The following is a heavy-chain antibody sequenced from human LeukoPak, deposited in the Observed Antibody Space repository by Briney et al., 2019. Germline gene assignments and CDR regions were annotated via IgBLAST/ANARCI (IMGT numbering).Heavy chain of an antibody. V-gene: IGHV3-23*01. CDR1: GFTFSSYA. CDR3: AKDPEGRVAAAGPFDY. CDR2: ISGSGGST. D-gene: IGHD6-13*01. J-gene: IGHJ4*02. Sequence: PGGSLRLSCAASGFTFSSYAMSWVRQAPGKGLEWVSAISGSGGSTYYADSVKGRFTISRDNSKNTLYLQMNSLRAEDTAVYYCAKDPEGRVAAAGPFDYWGQGTLVTVSS.